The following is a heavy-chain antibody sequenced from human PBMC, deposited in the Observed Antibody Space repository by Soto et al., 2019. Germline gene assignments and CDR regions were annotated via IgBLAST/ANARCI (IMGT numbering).Heavy chain of an antibody. D-gene: IGHD2-2*01. CDR2: INPIFVKA. CDR3: ARPVEGIRSYYYSYGMDD. Sequence: QVQLVQSGAEVKKPGSSVKVSCKASGGTFSSYAISWVRQAPGQGLEWMGGINPIFVKANYAQKFQGRVTITADESSTTAYMELSSLRSEDTHVYYCARPVEGIRSYYYSYGMDDWGQGTTVTVSS. V-gene: IGHV1-69*01. CDR1: GGTFSSYA. J-gene: IGHJ6*02.